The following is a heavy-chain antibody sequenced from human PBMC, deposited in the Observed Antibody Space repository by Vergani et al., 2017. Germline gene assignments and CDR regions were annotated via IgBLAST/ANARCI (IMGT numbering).Heavy chain of an antibody. Sequence: EVQLVESGGGLVQPGGSLRLSCAASGFTFSSYEMNWVRQAPGKGLEWVSYISSRGSTIYYADSVKGRFTISRDNAKNSLYLQMNSLRAEDTAVYYCARGLRYSSGWYYFDYWGQGTLVTVSS. V-gene: IGHV3-48*03. CDR2: ISSRGSTI. CDR1: GFTFSSYE. J-gene: IGHJ4*02. CDR3: ARGLRYSSGWYYFDY. D-gene: IGHD6-19*01.